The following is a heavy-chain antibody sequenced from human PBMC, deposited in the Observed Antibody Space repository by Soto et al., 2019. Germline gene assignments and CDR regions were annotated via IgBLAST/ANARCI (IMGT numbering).Heavy chain of an antibody. D-gene: IGHD3-10*01. Sequence: GGSLRLCCAASGFTFSSYGMHWVRQAPGKGLEWVAVISYDGSNKYYADSVKGRFTISRDNSRNTLYLQMNSLRAEDTAVYYCARAMVRGVIYLSYWGQGTLVTVSS. V-gene: IGHV3-30*03. CDR3: ARAMVRGVIYLSY. CDR1: GFTFSSYG. J-gene: IGHJ4*02. CDR2: ISYDGSNK.